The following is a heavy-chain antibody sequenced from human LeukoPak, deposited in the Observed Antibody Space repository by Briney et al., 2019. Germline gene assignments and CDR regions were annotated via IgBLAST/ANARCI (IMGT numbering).Heavy chain of an antibody. V-gene: IGHV1-18*01. D-gene: IGHD3-22*01. Sequence: ASVKVSCKASGYTFTSYGISWVRQAPGQGLEWMGWISAYNGNTNYAQKLQGRVTMTTDTSTSTAYMELRSLRSDDTAVYYCARGGLYHNDSSGYYLDYWGQGTLVTVSS. CDR1: GYTFTSYG. CDR3: ARGGLYHNDSSGYYLDY. J-gene: IGHJ4*02. CDR2: ISAYNGNT.